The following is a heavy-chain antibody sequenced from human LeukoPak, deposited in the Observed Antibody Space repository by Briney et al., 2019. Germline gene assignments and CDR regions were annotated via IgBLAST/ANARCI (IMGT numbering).Heavy chain of an antibody. Sequence: SETLSLTCTVSGGSISTDNCYWGWIRQPPGKGLEWIGSIYYNGNTYYNPSLKSRVTISVDTSKNQFSLKLSSVTAADTAVYYCARVGHDRGDFWSGYAIYYYYYMDVWGKGTTVTVSS. V-gene: IGHV4-39*07. CDR1: GGSISTDNCY. CDR3: ARVGHDRGDFWSGYAIYYYYYMDV. J-gene: IGHJ6*03. D-gene: IGHD3-3*01. CDR2: IYYNGNT.